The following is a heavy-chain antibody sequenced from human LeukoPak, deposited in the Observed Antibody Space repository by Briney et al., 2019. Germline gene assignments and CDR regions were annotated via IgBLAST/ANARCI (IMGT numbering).Heavy chain of an antibody. J-gene: IGHJ4*02. D-gene: IGHD6-6*01. Sequence: PGRSLRLSCAASGFTFSGYAMHWVRQAPGKGLEWVAVISYDGSNKYYADSVKGRFTISRDNSKNTLYLQMNSLRAEDTAVYYCARDRPHSDYWGQGTLVTVSS. V-gene: IGHV3-30-3*01. CDR3: ARDRPHSDY. CDR2: ISYDGSNK. CDR1: GFTFSGYA.